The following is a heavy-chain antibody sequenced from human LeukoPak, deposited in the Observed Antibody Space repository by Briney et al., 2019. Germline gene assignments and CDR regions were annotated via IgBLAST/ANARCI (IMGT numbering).Heavy chain of an antibody. CDR3: ARGELRLGELSQFDY. CDR2: IYYSGST. Sequence: SGPTLVKPSETLSLTCTVSGGSISSYYWSWIRQPPGKGLEWIGYIYYSGSTNYNPSLKSRVTISVDTSKNQFSLKLSSVTAADTAVYYCARGELRLGELSQFDYWGQGTLVTVSS. J-gene: IGHJ4*02. D-gene: IGHD3-16*02. V-gene: IGHV4-59*01. CDR1: GGSISSYY.